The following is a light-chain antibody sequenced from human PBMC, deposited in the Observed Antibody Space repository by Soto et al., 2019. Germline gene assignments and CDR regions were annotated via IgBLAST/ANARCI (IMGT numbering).Light chain of an antibody. CDR3: QDYSPYSWT. Sequence: DFQMTQYPSTLSASVGDTVTITCLASESISSWLAWYQEKPGKAPNLLIYDASSLESGVPSRFSGSGSGTEFTLTISSLQPDDFATYYCQDYSPYSWTFGQGTKVDIK. CDR1: ESISSW. V-gene: IGKV1-5*01. J-gene: IGKJ1*01. CDR2: DAS.